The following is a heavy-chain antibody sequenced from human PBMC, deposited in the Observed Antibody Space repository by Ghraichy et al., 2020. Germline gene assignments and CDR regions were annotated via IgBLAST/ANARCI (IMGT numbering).Heavy chain of an antibody. CDR3: ARRVAVAGTWIWYLDL. J-gene: IGHJ2*01. Sequence: GGSLRLSCAASGFTFSSYWMSWVRQAPGKGLEWVANIKPDVSERYYLDSVKGRFTISRDNAENSLYLQMHSLRAEDTAVYYCARRVAVAGTWIWYLDLWGRCTLVSVSS. D-gene: IGHD6-19*01. V-gene: IGHV3-7*03. CDR2: IKPDVSER. CDR1: GFTFSSYW.